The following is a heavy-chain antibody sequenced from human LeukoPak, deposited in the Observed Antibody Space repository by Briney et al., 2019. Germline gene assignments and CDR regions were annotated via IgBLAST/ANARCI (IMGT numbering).Heavy chain of an antibody. CDR3: AKGRYSSSHFDY. CDR1: GFTFSSYA. J-gene: IGHJ4*02. CDR2: ISWNSGNI. V-gene: IGHV3-9*01. Sequence: GGSLRLSCAASGFTFSSYAMHWVRQAPGKGLEWVSGISWNSGNIGYADSVKGRFTISRDNAKNSLYLQMNSLRAEDTALYYCAKGRYSSSHFDYWGQGTLVTVSS. D-gene: IGHD6-13*01.